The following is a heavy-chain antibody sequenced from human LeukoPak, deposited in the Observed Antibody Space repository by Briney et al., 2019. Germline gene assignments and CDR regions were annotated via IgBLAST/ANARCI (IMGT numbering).Heavy chain of an antibody. D-gene: IGHD5-24*01. CDR2: ISYDGSNK. J-gene: IGHJ4*02. CDR3: AKQEDGLDY. Sequence: GGSLRLSCAASGFTFSSYGMHWVSQAPGKGLEWVAVISYDGSNKYYADSVKGRFTISRENSKNTLYLQMNSLRAEDTAVYYCAKQEDGLDYWGQGTLVTVSS. CDR1: GFTFSSYG. V-gene: IGHV3-30*18.